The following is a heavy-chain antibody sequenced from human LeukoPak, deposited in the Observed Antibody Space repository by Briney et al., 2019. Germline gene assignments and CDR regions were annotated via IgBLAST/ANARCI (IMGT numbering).Heavy chain of an antibody. J-gene: IGHJ3*01. CDR2: IYYSGST. CDR1: GGSMSDYY. V-gene: IGHV4-59*08. CDR3: AGMREVITVFEV. D-gene: IGHD1-20*01. Sequence: PSETLSLTCTVSGGSMSDYYWSWIRQPPGEGLEWIGHIYYSGSTNYNPSLKSRVTTAVDTSKNRFSLKLSSVSAADTAVYYCAGMREVITVFEVWGQRTIVALSS.